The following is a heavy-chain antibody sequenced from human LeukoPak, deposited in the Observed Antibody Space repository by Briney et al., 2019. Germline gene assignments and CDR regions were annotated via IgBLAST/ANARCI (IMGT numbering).Heavy chain of an antibody. Sequence: GSLRLSCAASAFTFSTYGMNWVRQAPGKGLEWVSAISGSGGSTYYSDSVRGRFTISRDNSKNTLYLQMNSLRAEDTAVYYCAKEASALWFGELSYYFDYWGQGTLVTVSS. D-gene: IGHD3-10*01. CDR2: ISGSGGST. J-gene: IGHJ4*02. CDR1: AFTFSTYG. CDR3: AKEASALWFGELSYYFDY. V-gene: IGHV3-23*01.